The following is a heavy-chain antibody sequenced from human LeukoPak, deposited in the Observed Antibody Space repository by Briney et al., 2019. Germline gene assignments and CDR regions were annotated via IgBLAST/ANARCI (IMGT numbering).Heavy chain of an antibody. Sequence: SETLSLTCAVYGGPFSGYYWSWIRQPPGKGLEWIGEINHSGSTNYNPSLKSRVTISVDTSKNQFSLKLSSVTAADTAVYYCARRGGYYYGSGSWGYYYYMDVWGKGTTVTISS. CDR2: INHSGST. V-gene: IGHV4-34*01. D-gene: IGHD3-10*01. J-gene: IGHJ6*03. CDR3: ARRGGYYYGSGSWGYYYYMDV. CDR1: GGPFSGYY.